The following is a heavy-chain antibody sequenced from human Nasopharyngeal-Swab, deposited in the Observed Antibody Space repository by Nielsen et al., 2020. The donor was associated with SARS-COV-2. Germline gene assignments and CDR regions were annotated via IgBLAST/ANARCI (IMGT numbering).Heavy chain of an antibody. CDR2: ISSSSSYI. D-gene: IGHD3-3*01. CDR1: GFTFSSYS. V-gene: IGHV3-21*01. CDR3: ARHLPLRFLEWLFPDYFDY. Sequence: GGSLRLSCAASGFTFSSYSMNWVRQAPGKGLEWVSSISSSSSYIYCADSVKGRFTISRDNAKNSLYLQMNSLRAEDTAVYYCARHLPLRFLEWLFPDYFDYWGQGTLVTVSS. J-gene: IGHJ4*02.